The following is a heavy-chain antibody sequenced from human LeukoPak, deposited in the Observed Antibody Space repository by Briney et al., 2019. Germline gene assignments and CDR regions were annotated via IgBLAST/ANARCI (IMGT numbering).Heavy chain of an antibody. V-gene: IGHV3-7*01. J-gene: IGHJ4*02. CDR2: INQDGSER. CDR3: ARVGRRLNTYGYEGGLDY. CDR1: GFTFSIYW. D-gene: IGHD5-18*01. Sequence: QPGGSLRLSCAASGFTFSIYWMSWVRQAPGKGLEWVANINQDGSERYYVGSVKGRFTISRDYAKNSLYLQMNSLRAEDTAVYYCARVGRRLNTYGYEGGLDYWGQGTLVTVSS.